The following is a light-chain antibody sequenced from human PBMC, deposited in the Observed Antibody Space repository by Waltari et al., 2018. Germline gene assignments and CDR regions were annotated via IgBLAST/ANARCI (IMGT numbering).Light chain of an antibody. CDR2: AAS. J-gene: IGKJ4*01. V-gene: IGKV1-39*01. CDR1: QSISNY. CDR3: QQRYSTLVT. Sequence: DIQMTQSPSSLSASVGDRVTITCRASQSISNYLNWYQQRPGKAPKVLIYAASTLQSGVPSRFSGSGSGTDFTLTINSLQPEEFASYYCQQRYSTLVTFGGGTKVEIK.